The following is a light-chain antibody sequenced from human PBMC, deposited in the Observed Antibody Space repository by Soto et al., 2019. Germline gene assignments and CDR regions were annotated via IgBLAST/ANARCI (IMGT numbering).Light chain of an antibody. V-gene: IGKV1-6*01. CDR1: QGIGND. Sequence: AIQMTQSPSSLSASVGDRVTITCRASQGIGNDLGWYQQKPGKAPKLLIYGASSLQGGVPSRFSGSGSGTDFTLTISSLQPEDFATYYCLQDNSYPLTFGQGTKVEVK. CDR2: GAS. CDR3: LQDNSYPLT. J-gene: IGKJ1*01.